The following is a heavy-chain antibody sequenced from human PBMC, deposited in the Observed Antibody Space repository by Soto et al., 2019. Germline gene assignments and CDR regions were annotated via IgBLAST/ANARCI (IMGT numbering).Heavy chain of an antibody. CDR1: GYSFTSYW. J-gene: IGHJ3*02. CDR3: ARFLGIAVAGTGDALDI. Sequence: GESLKISCKGSGYSFTSYWIGWVRQMPGKGLEWMGIIYPGDSDTRYSPSFQGKVTISADKSISTAYLQWSSLKASDTAMYYCARFLGIAVAGTGDALDIWGQGTMVTVS. CDR2: IYPGDSDT. D-gene: IGHD6-19*01. V-gene: IGHV5-51*01.